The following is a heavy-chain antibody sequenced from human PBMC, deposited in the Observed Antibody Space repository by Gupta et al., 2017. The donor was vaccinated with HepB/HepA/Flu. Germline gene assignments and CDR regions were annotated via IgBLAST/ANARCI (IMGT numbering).Heavy chain of an antibody. CDR3: ARIYCDSCYTGQWYFDL. CDR2: IKPDGSGK. Sequence: EVQLVESGGGLVQPGGSLRLSCAASGFTCTTYWLSWVRQAPGKGLEWLANIKPDGSGKYYVDSVTGRFTISRDNGENSLYLQMNSLRAEDTALYYCARIYCDSCYTGQWYFDLWGRGTLVTVSS. V-gene: IGHV3-7*01. J-gene: IGHJ2*01. D-gene: IGHD2-2*02. CDR1: GFTCTTYW.